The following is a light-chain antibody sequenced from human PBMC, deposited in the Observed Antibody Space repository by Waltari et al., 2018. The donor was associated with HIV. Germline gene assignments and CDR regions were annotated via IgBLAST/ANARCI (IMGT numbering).Light chain of an antibody. J-gene: IGKJ1*01. CDR3: QQYKINWM. CDR1: QSISNY. CDR2: RAS. V-gene: IGKV1-5*03. Sequence: DIQMTQSPSTLSASIGDRVTITCRVTQSISNYLAWYHQKPGKVPKLLIYRASSLESGVPSRFSGSGSGTEFTLTISSLQPDDFATYYCQQYKINWMFGQGTKVEIK.